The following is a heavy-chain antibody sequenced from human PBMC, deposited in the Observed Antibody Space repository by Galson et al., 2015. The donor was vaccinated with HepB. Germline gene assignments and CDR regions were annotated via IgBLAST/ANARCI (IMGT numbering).Heavy chain of an antibody. D-gene: IGHD3-10*01. CDR1: GYTFTIYY. Sequence: SVKVSCKASGYTFTIYYMHWVRQAPGQGLEWMGIINPSGGSTTYAQKFQGRVTMTRDTSTSTVYMELSSLRSEDTAVYYCARGVRDYSGSGGQIGYMDVWGKGTTVTVSS. J-gene: IGHJ6*03. CDR3: ARGVRDYSGSGGQIGYMDV. V-gene: IGHV1-46*03. CDR2: INPSGGST.